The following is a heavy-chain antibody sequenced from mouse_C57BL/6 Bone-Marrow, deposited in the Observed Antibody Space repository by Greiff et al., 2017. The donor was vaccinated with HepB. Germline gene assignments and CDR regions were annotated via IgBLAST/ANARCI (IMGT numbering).Heavy chain of an antibody. J-gene: IGHJ4*01. V-gene: IGHV5-17*01. CDR3: ARWATASYAMDY. CDR2: ISSGSSTI. Sequence: EVMLVESGGGLVKPGGSLKLSCAASGFTFSDYGMHWVRQAPEKGLEWVAYISSGSSTIYYADTVKGRFTISRDNAKNTLFLQMTSLRSEDTAMYYCARWATASYAMDYWGQGTSVNVSS. D-gene: IGHD3-1*01. CDR1: GFTFSDYG.